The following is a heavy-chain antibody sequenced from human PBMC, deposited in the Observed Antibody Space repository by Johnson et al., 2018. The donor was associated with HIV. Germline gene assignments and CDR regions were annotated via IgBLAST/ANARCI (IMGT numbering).Heavy chain of an antibody. J-gene: IGHJ3*02. CDR1: GFTFSSYA. CDR3: AREWKGRWFGEEKAFDI. V-gene: IGHV3-30-3*01. CDR2: ISYDGSNK. D-gene: IGHD3-10*01. Sequence: QVQLVESGGGVVQPGRSLRLSCAASGFTFSSYAMHWVRQAPGKGLEWVAVISYDGSNKYYADSVKGRFTISRDNSKNTLYLQMNSLRAGDTAVYYCAREWKGRWFGEEKAFDIWCQGTMVTVSS.